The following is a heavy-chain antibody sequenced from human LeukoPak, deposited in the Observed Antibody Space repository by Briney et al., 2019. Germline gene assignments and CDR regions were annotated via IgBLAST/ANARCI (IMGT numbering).Heavy chain of an antibody. J-gene: IGHJ5*02. CDR3: ARIQCSGGSCHRFDP. V-gene: IGHV1-69*06. Sequence: GASVKVSCKASGGTFSSYAISWVRQAPGQGLEWMGGIIPIFGTANYALKFQGRVTITADKSTSTAYMELSSLRSEDTAVYHCARIQCSGGSCHRFDPWGQGTLVTVSS. D-gene: IGHD2-15*01. CDR1: GGTFSSYA. CDR2: IIPIFGTA.